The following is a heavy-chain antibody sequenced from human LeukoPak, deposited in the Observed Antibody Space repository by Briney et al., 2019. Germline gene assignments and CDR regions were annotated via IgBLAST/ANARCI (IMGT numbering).Heavy chain of an antibody. CDR1: GGSISSGGYY. V-gene: IGHV4-31*03. D-gene: IGHD3-3*01. CDR3: ARAESGHDGYGMDV. CDR2: IYYSGST. Sequence: PSETLSLTCTVSGGSISSGGYYWSWIRQHPGKGLEWIGYIYYSGSTNYNPSLKSRVTISVDTSKNQFSLKLSSVTAADTAVYYCARAESGHDGYGMDVWGQGTTVTVSS. J-gene: IGHJ6*02.